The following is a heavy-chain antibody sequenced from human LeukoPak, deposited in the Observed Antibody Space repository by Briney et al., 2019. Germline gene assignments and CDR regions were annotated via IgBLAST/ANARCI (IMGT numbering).Heavy chain of an antibody. CDR2: ISWNSGSI. Sequence: PGGSLRLSCAASGFTFDDYAMHWVRQAPGKGLEWVSGISWNSGSIGYADSVKGRFTISRDNAKNSLYLQMNSLRAEDTAVYYCARLLPAALERRLRVLTYNWFDPWGQGTLVTVSS. V-gene: IGHV3-9*01. CDR1: GFTFDDYA. J-gene: IGHJ5*02. CDR3: ARLLPAALERRLRVLTYNWFDP. D-gene: IGHD2-2*01.